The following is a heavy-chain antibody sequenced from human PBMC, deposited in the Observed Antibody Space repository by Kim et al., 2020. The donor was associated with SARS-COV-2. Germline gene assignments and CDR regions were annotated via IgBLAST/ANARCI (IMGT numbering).Heavy chain of an antibody. V-gene: IGHV3-53*04. CDR3: ARDSKYEDAFDI. J-gene: IGHJ3*02. CDR2: IYAGGTT. D-gene: IGHD2-8*01. Sequence: GGSLRLSCAASGFTVSNNYMSWVRQAPGKGLEWVSVIYAGGTTYYADSVTGRFTISRHNSKNTLYLQMNSLRAEDTAVYYCARDSKYEDAFDIWGQGTMV. CDR1: GFTVSNNY.